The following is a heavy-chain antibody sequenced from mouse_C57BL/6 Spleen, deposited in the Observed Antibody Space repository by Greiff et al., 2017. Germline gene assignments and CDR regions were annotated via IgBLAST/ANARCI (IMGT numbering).Heavy chain of an antibody. J-gene: IGHJ1*03. CDR3: ARFYYYGSSYSGFDG. V-gene: IGHV1-63*01. D-gene: IGHD1-1*01. CDR1: GYTFTNYW. Sequence: QVQLQQSGAELVRPGTSVKMSCKASGYTFTNYWIGWAKQRPGHGLEWIGDIYPGGGYTNYNEKFKGKATLTADKSSSTAYMQFSSLTSEDSAIYYCARFYYYGSSYSGFDGWGTGTTVTVSS. CDR2: IYPGGGYT.